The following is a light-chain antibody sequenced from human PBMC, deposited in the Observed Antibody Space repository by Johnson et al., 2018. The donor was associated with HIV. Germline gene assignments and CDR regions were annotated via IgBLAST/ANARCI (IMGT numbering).Light chain of an antibody. CDR3: GTCDSSLSANV. CDR2: ENI. Sequence: QSVLTQPPSVSAAPGQKVTISCSGSSSNIGNNYVSWYQQLPGKAPKLLVYENIMRPSGIPDRFSGSKSGTSATLGIAGLQTGDEADYYCGTCDSSLSANVFGTGTKVTVL. V-gene: IGLV1-51*02. CDR1: SSNIGNNY. J-gene: IGLJ1*01.